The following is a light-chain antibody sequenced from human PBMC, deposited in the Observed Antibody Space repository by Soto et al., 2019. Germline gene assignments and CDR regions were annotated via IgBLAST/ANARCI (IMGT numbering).Light chain of an antibody. CDR3: QQLNSNPLS. V-gene: IGKV1-9*01. Sequence: DIQLTQSPSFLSASVGDRVTITCRASQGINSHLAWYQQKAGKVPKLLIYAASTLQGGVPLRFSGSGSGTVFTLTITSLQPEDFATYYCQQLNSNPLSFGGGTKVEIK. CDR2: AAS. CDR1: QGINSH. J-gene: IGKJ4*01.